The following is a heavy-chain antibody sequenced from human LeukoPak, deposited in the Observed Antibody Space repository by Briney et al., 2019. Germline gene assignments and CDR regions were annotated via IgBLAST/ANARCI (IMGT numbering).Heavy chain of an antibody. J-gene: IGHJ4*02. Sequence: GGSLRLSCAASGFTFNNFGMHWVRQAPGKGLEWVAFIRYDGSNKYYADSVKGRFTISRDNSKNTLYLQMNSLRAEDTAVYYCAKAYSPAALNFDYWGQGTLVTVSS. CDR1: GFTFNNFG. V-gene: IGHV3-30*02. D-gene: IGHD2-2*01. CDR2: IRYDGSNK. CDR3: AKAYSPAALNFDY.